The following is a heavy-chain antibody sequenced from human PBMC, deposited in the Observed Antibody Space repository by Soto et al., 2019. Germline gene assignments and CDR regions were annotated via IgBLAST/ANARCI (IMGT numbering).Heavy chain of an antibody. V-gene: IGHV1-69*13. Sequence: ASVKVSCKASGGTFSSYAISWVRQAPGQGLEWMGGIIPIFGTANYAQKFQGRVTITADESTSTAYMELSSLRSEDTAVYYCAREHNYYDSSGYYDLDYWGQGTLVTVSS. J-gene: IGHJ4*02. D-gene: IGHD3-22*01. CDR2: IIPIFGTA. CDR1: GGTFSSYA. CDR3: AREHNYYDSSGYYDLDY.